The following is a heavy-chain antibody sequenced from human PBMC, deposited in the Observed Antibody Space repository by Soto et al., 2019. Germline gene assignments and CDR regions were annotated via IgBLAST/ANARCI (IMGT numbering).Heavy chain of an antibody. Sequence: LSLTCTVSGGSISSGGYYWSWIRQHPGKGLEWIGYIYYSGSTYYNPSLKSRVTISVDTSKNQFSLKLSSVTAADTAVYYCARGMDYYDSSGYYHYYFDYWGQGTLVTVSS. D-gene: IGHD3-22*01. CDR2: IYYSGST. CDR3: ARGMDYYDSSGYYHYYFDY. J-gene: IGHJ4*02. CDR1: GGSISSGGYY. V-gene: IGHV4-31*03.